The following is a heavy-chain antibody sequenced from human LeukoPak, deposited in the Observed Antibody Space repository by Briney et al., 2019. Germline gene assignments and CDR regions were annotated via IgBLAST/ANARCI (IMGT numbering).Heavy chain of an antibody. CDR3: TRGAVGATD. V-gene: IGHV4-39*07. J-gene: IGHJ4*02. Sequence: PSETLSLTCSVSGDTIGSNSYYWGWIRQSPGKGLEWIGSVYYSGTTYSNPSLKSRVTISVDTSKNQFSLKLRSVTAADTALYYCTRGAVGATDWGQGILVTVSS. D-gene: IGHD1-26*01. CDR2: VYYSGTT. CDR1: GDTIGSNSYY.